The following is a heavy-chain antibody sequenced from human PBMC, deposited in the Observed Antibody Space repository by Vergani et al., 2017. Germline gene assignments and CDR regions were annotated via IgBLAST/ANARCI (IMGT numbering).Heavy chain of an antibody. D-gene: IGHD3-22*01. J-gene: IGHJ4*02. V-gene: IGHV3-23*01. Sequence: EVQLLESGGGLVQPGGSLRLSCAASGFTFSSYAMSWVRQAPGKGLEWVSAISGSGGSTYYADSVKGRFTISRDNSKNTLYLQMNSLRAEDTAVYYCAKGPANYYDSSGXLGYWGQGTLVTVSS. CDR1: GFTFSSYA. CDR2: ISGSGGST. CDR3: AKGPANYYDSSGXLGY.